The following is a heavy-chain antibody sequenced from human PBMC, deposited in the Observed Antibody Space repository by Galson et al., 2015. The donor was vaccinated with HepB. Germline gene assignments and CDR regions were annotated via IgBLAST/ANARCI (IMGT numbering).Heavy chain of an antibody. CDR2: KDGGGDGT. V-gene: IGHV3-23*03. J-gene: IGHJ3*02. D-gene: IGHD3-10*01. CDR3: AKDVFGWAFDI. CDR1: GFTLSNNA. Sequence: SMRLSCATSGFTLSNNAMSWVRQAPGKGVVRVAVKDGGGDGTNPANSVQSRGLGSQDTSMQTLYLQMNSLRAADTAVYYGAKDVFGWAFDIWGQGTMVTVSS.